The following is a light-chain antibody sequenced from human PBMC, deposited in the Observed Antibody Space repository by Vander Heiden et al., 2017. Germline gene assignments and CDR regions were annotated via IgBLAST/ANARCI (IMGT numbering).Light chain of an antibody. Sequence: EIVLTQSPGTLSLSPGERAPLSCRASQSVSSSYLAWYQQKPGQAPRLLIYGAASRATGIPDFTLTISRLEPEDVAVYYGQQYGSSPVHFGQGTKLEIK. CDR1: QSVSSSY. CDR3: QQYGSSPVH. V-gene: IGKV3-20*01. J-gene: IGKJ2*01. CDR2: GAA.